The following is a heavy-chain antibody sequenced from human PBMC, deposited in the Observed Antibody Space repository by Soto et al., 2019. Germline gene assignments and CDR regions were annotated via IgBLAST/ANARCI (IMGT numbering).Heavy chain of an antibody. CDR1: GCTLSAYW. CDR2: ISDDGSTA. V-gene: IGHV3-74*01. CDR3: ARGPRVSSTGTGAH. J-gene: IGHJ4*02. Sequence: ESLKISCAVCGCTLSAYWMPWVRQVPGKGLTWVSRISDDGSTATYADSVKGRFIISRDNAKNSLYLEMNTLRADDSGLYYCARGPRVSSTGTGAHWGRGTLVTVSS. D-gene: IGHD1-1*01.